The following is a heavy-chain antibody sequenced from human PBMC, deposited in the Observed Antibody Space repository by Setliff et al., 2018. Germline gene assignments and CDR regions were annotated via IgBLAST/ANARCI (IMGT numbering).Heavy chain of an antibody. CDR3: AKHGAYNDFLTGYNFYYDMDV. D-gene: IGHD3-9*01. CDR1: GFIFSNYA. V-gene: IGHV3-23*01. J-gene: IGHJ6*02. Sequence: PGGSLRLSCAASGFIFSNYAMTWVRQAPGKGLEWVSIISGSGGTTYYADSVKGRFTISRDNSKNTLFLQNNSLRAEDTALYYCAKHGAYNDFLTGYNFYYDMDVWGQGTTVTVSS. CDR2: ISGSGGTT.